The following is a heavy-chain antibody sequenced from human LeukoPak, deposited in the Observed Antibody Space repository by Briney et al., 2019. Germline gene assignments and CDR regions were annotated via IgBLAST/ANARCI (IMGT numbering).Heavy chain of an antibody. V-gene: IGHV3-21*01. J-gene: IGHJ4*02. CDR2: ISSSSYI. D-gene: IGHD1-26*01. CDR1: GFTFSSYS. CDR3: ARDGPGSLLGY. Sequence: GGSLRLSCAASGFTFSSYSMNWVRQAPGKGLEWVSSISSSSYIYYADSVKGRFTISRDNAKNSLYLQMNSLRAEDTAVYYCARDGPGSLLGYWGQGTLVTVSS.